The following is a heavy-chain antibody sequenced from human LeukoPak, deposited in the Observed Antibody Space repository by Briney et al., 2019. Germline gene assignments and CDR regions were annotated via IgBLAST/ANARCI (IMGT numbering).Heavy chain of an antibody. CDR2: LRGNGDT. J-gene: IGHJ4*02. V-gene: IGHV3-23*01. D-gene: IGHD3-3*01. CDR1: GFAFSSYA. Sequence: PGGSLRLSCAASGFAFSSYAMSWVRQAPARGLEWVSSLRGNGDTFYADSVKGRFTISRDNSKNTLYLQMNSLRAEDTAVYYCARTIFGVVIIGGGDYWGQGTLVTVSS. CDR3: ARTIFGVVIIGGGDY.